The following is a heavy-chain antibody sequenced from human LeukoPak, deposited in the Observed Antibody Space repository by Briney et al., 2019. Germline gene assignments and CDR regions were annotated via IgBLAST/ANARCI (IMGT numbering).Heavy chain of an antibody. CDR2: ISYDGSNK. D-gene: IGHD1-26*01. V-gene: IGHV3-30-3*01. Sequence: GGSLRLSCAASGFTFSSYAMHWVRQAPGKGLEWVAVISYDGSNKYYADSVKGRFTISRDNSKNTLYLQMNSLRAEDTAVYYCARDDTNQSGGCRYWGQGTLVTVSS. J-gene: IGHJ4*02. CDR1: GFTFSSYA. CDR3: ARDDTNQSGGCRY.